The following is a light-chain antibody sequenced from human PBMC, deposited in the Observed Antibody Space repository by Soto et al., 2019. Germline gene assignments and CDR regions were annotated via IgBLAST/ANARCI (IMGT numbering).Light chain of an antibody. CDR1: RPFDRTY. J-gene: IGKJ2*01. V-gene: IGKV3-20*01. Sequence: VLLHPQPALTLARAQSVTLSCSASRPFDRTYLAWDQQRPGQSPRPIIYGASRRASGIPDRFRGSGSGTDFTLTISRLEPEDFAVYDCQHFGTSPLYTFGQGTKVDIK. CDR3: QHFGTSPLYT. CDR2: GAS.